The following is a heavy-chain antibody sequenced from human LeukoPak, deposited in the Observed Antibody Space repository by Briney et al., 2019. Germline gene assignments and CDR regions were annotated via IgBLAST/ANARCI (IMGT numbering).Heavy chain of an antibody. CDR1: GFTFSSYA. CDR2: ISWNSGSI. V-gene: IGHV3-9*01. D-gene: IGHD3-10*01. J-gene: IGHJ4*02. CDR3: AKDAASGGALDY. Sequence: GGSLRLSCAASGFTFSSYAMSWVRQAPGKGLEWVSGISWNSGSIGYADSVKGRFTISRDNAKNSLYLQMNSLRAEDTALYYCAKDAASGGALDYWGQGTLVTVSS.